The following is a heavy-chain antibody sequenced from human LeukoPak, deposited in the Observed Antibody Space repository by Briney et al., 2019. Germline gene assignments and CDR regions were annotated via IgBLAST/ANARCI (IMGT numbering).Heavy chain of an antibody. V-gene: IGHV1-18*01. CDR3: ARDPGGRWGFDY. CDR1: GYTFTSYG. CDR2: ISTYSGDT. Sequence: ASVKVSCKASGYTFTSYGVSWVRQAPGQGLEWMGWISTYSGDTNYAQKFEDRVTMTTDSSTSTAYMDLRSLRSDDTAVYFSARDPGGRWGFDYWGQGALVTVSS. D-gene: IGHD7-27*01. J-gene: IGHJ4*02.